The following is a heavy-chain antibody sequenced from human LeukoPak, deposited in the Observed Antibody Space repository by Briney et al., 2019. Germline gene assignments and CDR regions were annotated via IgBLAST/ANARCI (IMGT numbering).Heavy chain of an antibody. V-gene: IGHV4-38-2*02. J-gene: IGHJ4*02. CDR3: ARDRYYYDSSGYDY. D-gene: IGHD3-22*01. CDR1: GYSISSGYY. Sequence: PSETLSLTCTVSGYSISSGYYWGWIRQPPGEGLEWIGSIYHSGSTYYNPSLKSRVTISVDTSKNQFSLKLSSVTAADTAVYYCARDRYYYDSSGYDYWGQGTLVTVSS. CDR2: IYHSGST.